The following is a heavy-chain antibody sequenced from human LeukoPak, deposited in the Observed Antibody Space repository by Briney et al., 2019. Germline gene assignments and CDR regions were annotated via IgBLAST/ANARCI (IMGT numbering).Heavy chain of an antibody. Sequence: GGSLRLSCAASEFTFSSYWMIWVRQAPGKGLEWVANIKLDGSEKYYVDSVKGRFTISRDNAKNSVYLQMNSLRAEDTALYYCARAGRFGYCSGTSCYAPFDYWGQGTLVTVFS. CDR2: IKLDGSEK. D-gene: IGHD2-2*03. J-gene: IGHJ4*02. CDR1: EFTFSSYW. CDR3: ARAGRFGYCSGTSCYAPFDY. V-gene: IGHV3-7*01.